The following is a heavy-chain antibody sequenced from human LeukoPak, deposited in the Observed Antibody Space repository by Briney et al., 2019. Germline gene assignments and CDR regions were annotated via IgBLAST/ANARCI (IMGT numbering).Heavy chain of an antibody. J-gene: IGHJ4*02. D-gene: IGHD6-13*01. CDR3: ARGDEQQLAYYFDY. V-gene: IGHV1-18*01. Sequence: GASVKVSCKASGYTFTSYGISWVRQSPGQGLEWMGWISAYNGNTNYAQKLQGRVTMTTDTSTSTAYMELRSLRSDDTAVYYCARGDEQQLAYYFDYWGQGTLVTVSS. CDR2: ISAYNGNT. CDR1: GYTFTSYG.